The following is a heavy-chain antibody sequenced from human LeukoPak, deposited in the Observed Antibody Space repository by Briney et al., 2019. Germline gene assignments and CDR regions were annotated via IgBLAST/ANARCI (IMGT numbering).Heavy chain of an antibody. CDR2: ISTGSSTT. V-gene: IGHV3-48*01. Sequence: PGGSLRLSCAASEFSFSTYNMNWVRQAPGKGLEWVSYISTGSSTTYYADSVKGRFTISRDNSKNTLYLQMNSLRAEDTAVYYCAKMGVVAARPGTFDYWGQGTLVTVST. CDR1: EFSFSTYN. J-gene: IGHJ4*02. CDR3: AKMGVVAARPGTFDY. D-gene: IGHD6-6*01.